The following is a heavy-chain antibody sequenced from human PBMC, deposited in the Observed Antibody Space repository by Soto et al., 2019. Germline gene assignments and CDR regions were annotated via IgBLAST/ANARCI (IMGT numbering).Heavy chain of an antibody. CDR1: GFAFSSYW. Sequence: GGSLRLSCAASGFAFSSYWMSWVRQAPGKGLEWVANIKQDGSEKYYVDSVKGRFTISRDNAKNSLYLQMNSLRAEDTAVYYCASGYSSGWYYFDYWGQGTLVTVSS. CDR3: ASGYSSGWYYFDY. J-gene: IGHJ4*02. V-gene: IGHV3-7*01. D-gene: IGHD6-19*01. CDR2: IKQDGSEK.